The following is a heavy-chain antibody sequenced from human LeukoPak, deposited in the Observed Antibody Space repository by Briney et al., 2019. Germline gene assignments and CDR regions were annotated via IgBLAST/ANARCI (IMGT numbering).Heavy chain of an antibody. CDR2: IYTSGST. Sequence: SETLSLTCTVSGGSISSGSYYWSWIRQPAGKGLEWIGRIYTSGSTNYNPSLKSRVTISVDTSKNQFSLKLSSVAAADTAVYYCVRVTYYYGSGSFYYYMDVWGKGTTVTVSS. CDR3: VRVTYYYGSGSFYYYMDV. CDR1: GGSISSGSYY. J-gene: IGHJ6*03. D-gene: IGHD3-10*01. V-gene: IGHV4-61*02.